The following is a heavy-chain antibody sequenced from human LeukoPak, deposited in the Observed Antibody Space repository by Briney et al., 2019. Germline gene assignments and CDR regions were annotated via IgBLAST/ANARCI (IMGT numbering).Heavy chain of an antibody. CDR3: AKNGVNYWYFDL. V-gene: IGHV3-23*01. CDR2: ISGSGGGT. Sequence: GSLRLSCAASRFTFSSYAMSWVRQAPGKGLEWVSGISGSGGGTYNADSVKGRFTISRDNSKNTLYLQMNSLRAEDTAVYYCAKNGVNYWYFDLWGRGTLVTVSS. J-gene: IGHJ2*01. CDR1: RFTFSSYA. D-gene: IGHD2-8*01.